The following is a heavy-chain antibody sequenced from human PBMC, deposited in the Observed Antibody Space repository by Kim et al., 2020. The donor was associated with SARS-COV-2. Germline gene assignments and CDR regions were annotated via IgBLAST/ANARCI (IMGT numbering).Heavy chain of an antibody. D-gene: IGHD3-10*01. CDR2: INPNSGGT. CDR1: GYTFTGYY. V-gene: IGHV1-2*04. CDR3: ASVRADMVRGVIAIYSFDY. Sequence: ASVKVSCKASGYTFTGYYMHWVRQAPGQGLEWMGWINPNSGGTNYVQKFQGWVTMTRDTSISTAYMELSRLRSDDTAVHYCASVRADMVRGVIAIYSFDYWGQGALVTVSS. J-gene: IGHJ4*02.